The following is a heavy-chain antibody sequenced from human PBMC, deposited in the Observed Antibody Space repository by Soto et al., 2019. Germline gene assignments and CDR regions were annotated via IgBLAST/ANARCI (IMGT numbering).Heavy chain of an antibody. CDR2: IYYSGST. CDR1: GGSISSSSYY. D-gene: IGHD4-17*01. J-gene: IGHJ3*02. CDR3: ARRVEDYGDKRGYAFDI. V-gene: IGHV4-39*01. Sequence: PSETLSLTCTVSGGSISSSSYYWGWIRQPPGKGLEWIGSIYYSGSTYYNPSLKSRVTISVDTSKNQFSLKLSSVTAADTAVYYCARRVEDYGDKRGYAFDIWGQGTMVTVSS.